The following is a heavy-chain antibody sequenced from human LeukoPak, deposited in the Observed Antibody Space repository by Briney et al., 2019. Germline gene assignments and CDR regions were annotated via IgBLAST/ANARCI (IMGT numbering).Heavy chain of an antibody. CDR3: ARDLLRYFDWSGGGWFDP. CDR2: IIPIFGIA. V-gene: IGHV1-69*04. CDR1: GGTFSSYA. D-gene: IGHD3-9*01. Sequence: ASVKVSCKASGGTFSSYAISWVRQAPGQGLEWMGRIIPIFGIANYAQKFQGRVTITADKSTSTAYMELSNLRSEDTAVYYCARDLLRYFDWSGGGWFDPWGQGTLVTVSS. J-gene: IGHJ5*02.